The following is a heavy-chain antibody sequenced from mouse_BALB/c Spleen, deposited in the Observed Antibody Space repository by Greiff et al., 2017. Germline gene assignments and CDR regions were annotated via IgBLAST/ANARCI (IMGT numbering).Heavy chain of an antibody. J-gene: IGHJ3*01. CDR2: IRSKSNNYAT. D-gene: IGHD2-4*01. CDR1: GFTFNTYA. Sequence: EVMLVESGGGLVQPKGSLKLSCAASGFTFNTYAMNWVRQAPGKGLEWVARIRSKSNNYATYYADSVKDRFTISRDDSQSMLYLQMNNLKTEDTAMYICVRQYEYDGAWFAYWGEGTLVTVSA. CDR3: VRQYEYDGAWFAY. V-gene: IGHV10-1*02.